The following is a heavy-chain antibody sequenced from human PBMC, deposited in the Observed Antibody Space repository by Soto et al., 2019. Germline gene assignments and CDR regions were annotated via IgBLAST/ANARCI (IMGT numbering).Heavy chain of an antibody. CDR3: ARHSVVVVLVAWCGMDV. V-gene: IGHV4-39*01. J-gene: IGHJ6*04. CDR1: GGSISSNC. D-gene: IGHD2-15*01. CDR2: TYYSGTS. Sequence: SETLSLTCTVSGGSISSNCWGWIRQSPEKGLEWVGSTYYSGTSYYNPSLKSRVTISVDTSKKQFSLKLRSVTAADTAVYYCARHSVVVVLVAWCGMDVWGKGTKVTVPS.